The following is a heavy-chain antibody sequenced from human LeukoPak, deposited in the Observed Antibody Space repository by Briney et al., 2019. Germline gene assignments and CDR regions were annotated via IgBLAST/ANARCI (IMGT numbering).Heavy chain of an antibody. Sequence: GASVKVSCKASGYTFTSYYMHWVRQAPGQGLEWMGIINPSGGSTSYAQKFQGRVTMTRDTSTSTVYMELSSLRSEDTAVYYCARSIPYCSSTSCYFRYYYYYGMDVWGQGTTVTVSS. CDR3: ARSIPYCSSTSCYFRYYYYYGMDV. CDR2: INPSGGST. D-gene: IGHD2-2*01. J-gene: IGHJ6*02. CDR1: GYTFTSYY. V-gene: IGHV1-46*01.